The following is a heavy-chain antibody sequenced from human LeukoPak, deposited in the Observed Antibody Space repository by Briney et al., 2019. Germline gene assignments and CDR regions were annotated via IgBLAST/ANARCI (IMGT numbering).Heavy chain of an antibody. CDR2: FYSGGST. V-gene: IGHV3-53*01. CDR1: GFSVSSSY. J-gene: IGHJ4*02. Sequence: PGWSLRPSCGAAGFSVSSSYACWVRQAPGKGVEWVSVFYSGGSTYYTDSVKGRVTISRDNSMNTLYLQMNSLRPYDTPLYYCARDRGGNSGWAGFDYWGQGTLVTVSS. CDR3: ARDRGGNSGWAGFDY. D-gene: IGHD6-19*01.